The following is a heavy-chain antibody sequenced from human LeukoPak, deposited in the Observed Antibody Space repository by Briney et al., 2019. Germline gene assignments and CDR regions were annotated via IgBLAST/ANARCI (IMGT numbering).Heavy chain of an antibody. CDR3: VKVSIAVAGSDY. V-gene: IGHV3-7*01. D-gene: IGHD6-13*01. CDR2: IKEDGSEK. J-gene: IGHJ4*02. Sequence: PGGSLRLFCAASGFIFSNYWMTWVRQAPGKGLEWVANIKEDGSEKYYLDSVSGRSTISRHNAKNSLYLQMNSLRAEDTAVYYCVKVSIAVAGSDYWGQGTLVTVSS. CDR1: GFIFSNYW.